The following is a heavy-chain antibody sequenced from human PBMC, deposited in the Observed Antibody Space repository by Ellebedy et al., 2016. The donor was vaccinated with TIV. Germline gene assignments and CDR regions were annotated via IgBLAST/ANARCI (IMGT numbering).Heavy chain of an antibody. V-gene: IGHV3-30*09. J-gene: IGHJ4*02. CDR2: ISHDASNK. D-gene: IGHD6-13*01. Sequence: GESLKISXAASGFTFSDYSMHWVRQAPGKGLEWVAVISHDASNKYHAESVKGRFAISRDDSKNTLYLQMNTLRTEDTAVYFCTRGSSSRGYFGSWGQGTLVTVSS. CDR1: GFTFSDYS. CDR3: TRGSSSRGYFGS.